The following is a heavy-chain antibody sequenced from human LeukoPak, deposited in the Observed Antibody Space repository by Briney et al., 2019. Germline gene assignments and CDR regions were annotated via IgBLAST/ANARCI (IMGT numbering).Heavy chain of an antibody. J-gene: IGHJ6*03. CDR1: GYTFTSYD. CDR2: MNPNSGNT. Sequence: ASAKVSCKASGYTFTSYDINRVRQATGQGLEWMGWMNPNSGNTGYAQKFQGRVTMTRNTSISTAYMELSSLRSEDTAVYYCAKDRGSSSSGYYYYYMDVWGKGTTVTVSS. CDR3: AKDRGSSSSGYYYYYMDV. V-gene: IGHV1-8*01. D-gene: IGHD6-6*01.